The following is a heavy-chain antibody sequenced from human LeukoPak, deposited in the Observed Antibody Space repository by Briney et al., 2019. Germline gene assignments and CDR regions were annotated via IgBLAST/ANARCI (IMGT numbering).Heavy chain of an antibody. Sequence: ASVKVSCKASGYTFTSYGLSWVRQAPGQGLEWMGWISAYNGNTNYAQKFQGRVTMTTDTSTSTAYMELRSLRSDDTAVYYCARASAPDYYDSSGYYSTYFDYWGQGTLVTVSS. V-gene: IGHV1-18*01. J-gene: IGHJ4*02. CDR1: GYTFTSYG. CDR3: ARASAPDYYDSSGYYSTYFDY. D-gene: IGHD3-22*01. CDR2: ISAYNGNT.